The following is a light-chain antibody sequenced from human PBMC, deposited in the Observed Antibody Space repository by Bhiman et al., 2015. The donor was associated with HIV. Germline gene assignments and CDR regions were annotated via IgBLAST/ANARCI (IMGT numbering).Light chain of an antibody. CDR1: SSNIGADYD. CDR3: QVWENTSDHPGV. Sequence: QPVLTQPPSVSGAPGQRVTISCTGSSSNIGADYDVHWYQQLPGTAPKLLIYGSTNRPSGVPDRFSGSNSVNTATLTISRVEAGDEADYYCQVWENTSDHPGVFGGGTKLTVL. J-gene: IGLJ3*02. V-gene: IGLV1-40*01. CDR2: GST.